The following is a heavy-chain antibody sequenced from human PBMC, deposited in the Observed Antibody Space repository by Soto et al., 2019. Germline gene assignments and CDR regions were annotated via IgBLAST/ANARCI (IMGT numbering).Heavy chain of an antibody. V-gene: IGHV2-26*01. J-gene: IGHJ5*02. CDR2: IFSNDEK. CDR1: GFSLSNARMG. D-gene: IGHD6-6*01. Sequence: QVTLKESGPVLVKPTETLTLTCTVSGFSLSNARMGVCWIRQPPGKALEWLAHIFSNDEKSYSTSLKRRLTITMDTSKSQVVLTMTNMDPVDTAKYARAGIRELVPYNWFDHWGQGTLVTVSS. CDR3: AGIRELVPYNWFDH.